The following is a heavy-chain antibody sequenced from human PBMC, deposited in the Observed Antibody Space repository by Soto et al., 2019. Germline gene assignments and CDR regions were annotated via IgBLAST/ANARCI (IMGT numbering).Heavy chain of an antibody. CDR3: AGMPYTSGLRFDP. CDR1: GGSISSYY. Sequence: PSETLSLTCTVSGGSISSYYWSWIRQPPGKGLEWIGYIYYSGSTNYNPSLKSRVTISVDTSKNQFSLKLSSVTDADTAVYFCAGMPYTSGLRFDPWGPGTLVTVSS. J-gene: IGHJ5*02. D-gene: IGHD6-19*01. CDR2: IYYSGST. V-gene: IGHV4-59*12.